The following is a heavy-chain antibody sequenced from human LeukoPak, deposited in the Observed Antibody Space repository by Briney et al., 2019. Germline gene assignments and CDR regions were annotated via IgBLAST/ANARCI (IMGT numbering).Heavy chain of an antibody. CDR3: AKGVGYDYGDYLVH. CDR2: IKTGGVGT. J-gene: IGHJ4*02. Sequence: PGGSLRLSCAASGFTFSSYAMTWVRQAPGQGLEWVSTIKTGGVGTYYADSVEGRFTISRDNSNSTLFLQMNSLRAEDTALYYCAKGVGYDYGDYLVHWGQGILVTVSS. V-gene: IGHV3-23*01. CDR1: GFTFSSYA. D-gene: IGHD4-17*01.